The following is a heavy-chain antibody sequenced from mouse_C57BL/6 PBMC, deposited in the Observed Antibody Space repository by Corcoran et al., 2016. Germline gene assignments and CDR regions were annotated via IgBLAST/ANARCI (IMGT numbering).Heavy chain of an antibody. CDR1: GYSITSGYY. J-gene: IGHJ3*01. D-gene: IGHD3-2*02. V-gene: IGHV3-6*01. CDR3: AKETAQASFAY. CDR2: ISYDGSN. Sequence: DVQLQESGPGLVKPSQSLSLTCSVTGYSITSGYYWNWIRQFPGNKLEWMGYISYDGSNKYNPSLKNRISITRDTSKNQFFLKLNSVTTEDTSTYYCAKETAQASFAYWGQGTLVTVSA.